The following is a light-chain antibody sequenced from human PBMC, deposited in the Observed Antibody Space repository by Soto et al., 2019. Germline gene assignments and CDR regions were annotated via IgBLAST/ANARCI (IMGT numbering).Light chain of an antibody. CDR3: QQYRNWPPWT. CDR2: GAF. V-gene: IGKV3-15*01. Sequence: EIVLTQSPGTLSVSPGERATLSCRASQSISSNLAWYQQKPGQAPRLLIYGAFNRATGIPARFSGSGSGTDFTLTISSLQSEDFAVYYCQQYRNWPPWTFGQGTRVEIK. J-gene: IGKJ1*01. CDR1: QSISSN.